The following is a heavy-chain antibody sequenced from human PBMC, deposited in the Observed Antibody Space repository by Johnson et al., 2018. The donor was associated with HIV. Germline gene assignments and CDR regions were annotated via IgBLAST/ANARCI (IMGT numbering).Heavy chain of an antibody. J-gene: IGHJ3*02. D-gene: IGHD6-6*01. CDR1: GFTFSSYG. CDR2: IRYDGSNK. CDR3: ARAQLLADDAFNN. V-gene: IGHV3-30*02. Sequence: QVQLVESGGGVVQPGGSLRLSCAASGFTFSSYGMHWVRQAPGKGLEWVAFIRYDGSNKYYAASVRGRFTISRDNAKNTLYLQLNSLRVEDTAIYYCARAQLLADDAFNNWGQGTMVTVSS.